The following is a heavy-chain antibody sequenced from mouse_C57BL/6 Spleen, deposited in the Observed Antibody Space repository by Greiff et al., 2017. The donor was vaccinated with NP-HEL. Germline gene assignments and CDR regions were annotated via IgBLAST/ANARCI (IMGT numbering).Heavy chain of an antibody. CDR1: GYSITSGYY. J-gene: IGHJ2*01. CDR3: ARDGGYYFYFDY. CDR2: ISYDGSN. D-gene: IGHD2-3*01. V-gene: IGHV3-6*01. Sequence: DVKLQESGPGLVKPSQSLSLTCSVTGYSITSGYYWNWIRQFPGNKLEWMGYISYDGSNNYNPSLKNRISITRDTSKNQFFLKLNSVTTEDTATYYCARDGGYYFYFDYWGQGTTLTVSS.